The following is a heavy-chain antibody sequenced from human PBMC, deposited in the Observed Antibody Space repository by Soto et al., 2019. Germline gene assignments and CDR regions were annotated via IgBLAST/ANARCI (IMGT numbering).Heavy chain of an antibody. V-gene: IGHV3-11*01. CDR1: GFTFSDYY. CDR3: AKTADFWSGYYQGFYFHF. CDR2: ISTRGII. J-gene: IGHJ4*02. Sequence: GGSLRLSCAASGFTFSDYYMSWIRQAPGKGLEWVSYISTRGIIYYANSVKGRFTISRDNAKNSLYLQMNSLRAEDTAVYYCAKTADFWSGYYQGFYFHFCGQGKSVTVSS. D-gene: IGHD3-3*01.